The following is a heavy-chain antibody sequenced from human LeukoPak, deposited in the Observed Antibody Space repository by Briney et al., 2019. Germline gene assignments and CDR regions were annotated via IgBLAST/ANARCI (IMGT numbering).Heavy chain of an antibody. CDR2: ISAYNGNT. CDR1: GYTXTSYG. J-gene: IGHJ3*02. Sequence: GASVKVSCKASGYTXTSYGISWVRQAPGQGLEWMGWISAYNGNTNYAQKLQGRVTMTTDTSTSTAYMELRSLRSDDTAVYYCARDIYDSSGYYYSDDAFDIWGQGTMVTVSS. D-gene: IGHD3-22*01. V-gene: IGHV1-18*01. CDR3: ARDIYDSSGYYYSDDAFDI.